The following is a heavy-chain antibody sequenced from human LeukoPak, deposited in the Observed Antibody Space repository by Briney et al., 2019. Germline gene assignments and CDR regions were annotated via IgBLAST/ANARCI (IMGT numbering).Heavy chain of an antibody. V-gene: IGHV1-2*02. CDR3: ARGRFPTKRSAYYYGAFDI. J-gene: IGHJ3*02. Sequence: ASVKVSCMASGYTFTGYYIHWVRQAPGQGLEWMAWINPNSGATNYAQKFQGRVTMTRDTSTSTVYMELSSLRSEDTALYYCARGRFPTKRSAYYYGAFDIWGQGTMVTVSS. CDR2: INPNSGAT. CDR1: GYTFTGYY. D-gene: IGHD3-22*01.